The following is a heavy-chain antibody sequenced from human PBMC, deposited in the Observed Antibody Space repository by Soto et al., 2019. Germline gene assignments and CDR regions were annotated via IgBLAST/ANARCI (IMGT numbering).Heavy chain of an antibody. D-gene: IGHD3-9*01. V-gene: IGHV1-18*04. CDR2: ISAYNGNT. CDR3: ARDDQYYDILTGYNYYGMDV. CDR1: GYTFTSYG. Sequence: ASVKVSCKASGYTFTSYGISWVRQAPGQGLEWMGWISAYNGNTNYAQKLQGRVTMATDTSTSTAYMELRSLRSDDTAVYYCARDDQYYDILTGYNYYGMDVWGQGTTVTVSS. J-gene: IGHJ6*02.